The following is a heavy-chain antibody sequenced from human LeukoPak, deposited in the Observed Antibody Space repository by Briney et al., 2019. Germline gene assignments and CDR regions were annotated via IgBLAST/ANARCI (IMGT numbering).Heavy chain of an antibody. Sequence: GGSLRLSCATSGFTFSNYWMTWVRQAPGRRLEWVANMKRDGSEKFYVDSVKGRFTISRDNAENSLYLQMNSLRAEDTAVYYCARDGDSFDYWGQGTLVSVSS. V-gene: IGHV3-7*01. CDR2: MKRDGSEK. CDR3: ARDGDSFDY. D-gene: IGHD3-3*01. J-gene: IGHJ4*02. CDR1: GFTFSNYW.